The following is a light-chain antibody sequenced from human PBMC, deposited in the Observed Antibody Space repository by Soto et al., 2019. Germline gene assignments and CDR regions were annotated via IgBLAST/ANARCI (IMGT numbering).Light chain of an antibody. CDR1: SSDVGNYIF. J-gene: IGLJ1*01. CDR3: VSYTTSAPYV. CDR2: DIN. V-gene: IGLV2-14*01. Sequence: QSVLTQPASVSGSPGQSITISCTGTSSDVGNYIFVSWYRQHPGKAPKLMIYDINNRPSGVSNRFSGSKSGNTASLTISWLQAEDEADHYYVSYTTSAPYVFGTGTKLTV.